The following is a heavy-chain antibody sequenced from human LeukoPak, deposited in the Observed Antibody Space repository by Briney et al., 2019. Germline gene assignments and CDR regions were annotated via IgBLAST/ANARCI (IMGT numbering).Heavy chain of an antibody. D-gene: IGHD2-21*01. Sequence: PGGSLRLSCAASGFTFSNAWMTWVRQAPEQGLEWVSATSGSGGNTYYADSVKGRFTISRDNPKNTLYLQMNSLRAEDTAVYYCAKIRHGGDCFDDWGQGTLVTVSS. CDR1: GFTFSNAW. CDR2: TSGSGGNT. V-gene: IGHV3-23*01. J-gene: IGHJ4*02. CDR3: AKIRHGGDCFDD.